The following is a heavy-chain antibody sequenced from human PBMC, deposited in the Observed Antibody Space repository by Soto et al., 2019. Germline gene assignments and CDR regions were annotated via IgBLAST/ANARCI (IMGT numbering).Heavy chain of an antibody. CDR3: ARDGLTNGVCYTGECVY. J-gene: IGHJ4*02. D-gene: IGHD2-8*01. Sequence: EVQLVESGGGLVQPGGSLRLSCAASGFTFSSYWMSWVRQAPGKGLEWVANIKQDGSEKYYVDSVKGRFTISRDNAKNSLYLQMNSLRAEDTAVYYCARDGLTNGVCYTGECVYWGQVTLVTVSS. CDR1: GFTFSSYW. V-gene: IGHV3-7*01. CDR2: IKQDGSEK.